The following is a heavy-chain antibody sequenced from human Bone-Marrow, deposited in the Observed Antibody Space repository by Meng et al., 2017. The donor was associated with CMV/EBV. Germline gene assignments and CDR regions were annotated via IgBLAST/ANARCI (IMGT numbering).Heavy chain of an antibody. Sequence: ASVKVSCKASGYTFSAYYMNWVRQAPGQGLEWLGWINPNSNATNYAHKFLGRVTMTRDTSISTTYMELSSLRSEDTAVYYCAINRGGDIAAAGTLGDYWGQGTLVTVSS. CDR1: GYTFSAYY. V-gene: IGHV1-2*07. CDR2: INPNSNAT. J-gene: IGHJ4*02. CDR3: AINRGGDIAAAGTLGDY. D-gene: IGHD6-13*01.